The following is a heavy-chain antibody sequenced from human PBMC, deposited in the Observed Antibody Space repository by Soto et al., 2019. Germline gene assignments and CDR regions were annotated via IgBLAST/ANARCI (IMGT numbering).Heavy chain of an antibody. J-gene: IGHJ4*02. V-gene: IGHV1-2*04. CDR1: GYTFTSYY. CDR2: FNPNSGGT. CDR3: ARGRFYCSSTSCCHKNFDY. D-gene: IGHD2-2*01. Sequence: QVQLVQSGAEVKKPGASLKVSCKASGYTFTSYYMHWVRQAPGQGLEWMGWFNPNSGGTNYAQKFEGWVNMTRDTSIRTAYMELSMLRSDDTAVYYFARGRFYCSSTSCCHKNFDYWGQGTLVAVSS.